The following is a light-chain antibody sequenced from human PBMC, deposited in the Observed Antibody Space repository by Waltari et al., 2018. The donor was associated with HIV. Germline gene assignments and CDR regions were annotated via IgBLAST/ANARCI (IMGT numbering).Light chain of an antibody. J-gene: IGKJ1*01. Sequence: EIVMTQSPATLSVSPGERATLSCRASQSVGSNLAWYRQKPGQAPRLFIYYASTRATGIPARFSGNGSGTEFTLTISSLLSEDFAVYYCQQYNNWPPWTFGQGTKVEIK. CDR1: QSVGSN. V-gene: IGKV3-15*01. CDR2: YAS. CDR3: QQYNNWPPWT.